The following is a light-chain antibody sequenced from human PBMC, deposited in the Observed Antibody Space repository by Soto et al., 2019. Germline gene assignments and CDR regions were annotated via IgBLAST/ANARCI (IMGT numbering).Light chain of an antibody. CDR3: QQYNDSPFT. J-gene: IGKJ3*01. Sequence: EIVMTQSPATLSVSPGGRATLSCRASLNVNGNLASCQQKPGQPPRLLVSGASNRATGIPASFSGSGAGTEFTLTFSSLQSEDFGVYFCQQYNDSPFTCGPGTKVDIK. CDR2: GAS. CDR1: LNVNGN. V-gene: IGKV3-15*01.